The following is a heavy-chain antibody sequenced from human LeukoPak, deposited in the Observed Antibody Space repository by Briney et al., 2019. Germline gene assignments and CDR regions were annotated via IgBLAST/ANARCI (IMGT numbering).Heavy chain of an antibody. CDR3: ATQIGGVIY. J-gene: IGHJ4*02. V-gene: IGHV3-74*03. Sequence: GGSLRLSCAASGLTFSTFRMHWVRQVPGKGLVWVSLIYSDGTSTMFADSVKGRFTISRDNAKNTLYLQLNSLRAEDTAVYYCATQIGGVIYWGQGTLVTVSS. CDR1: GLTFSTFR. D-gene: IGHD3-16*01. CDR2: IYSDGTST.